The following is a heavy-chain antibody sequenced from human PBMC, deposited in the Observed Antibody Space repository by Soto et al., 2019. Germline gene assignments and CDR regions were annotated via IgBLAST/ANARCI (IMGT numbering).Heavy chain of an antibody. V-gene: IGHV3-7*01. J-gene: IGHJ4*02. D-gene: IGHD6-19*01. CDR3: ARHSSGWNGVDY. CDR1: GFTFSDYF. CDR2: IKQDGSEK. Sequence: PGGSLRLSCAASGFTFSDYFMSWVRQAPGKGLEWVANIKQDGSEKYYVDSVKGRLTISRDNAKNSLHLQMNSLRAEDTAVYYCARHSSGWNGVDYWGQGTLVTVSS.